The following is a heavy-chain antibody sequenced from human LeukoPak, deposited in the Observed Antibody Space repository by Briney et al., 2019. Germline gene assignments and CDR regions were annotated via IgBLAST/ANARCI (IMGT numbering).Heavy chain of an antibody. CDR1: GFPLSSYA. V-gene: IGHV3-23*01. Sequence: PGGSLGLSCAASGFPLSSYAMSWVRQAPGKGLEWVSGISGGGGSTFYADSVKGRFTISRDNSKNTPYLQMNSLRAEDTAVYYCVNLYSSNYWGQGTLVTVSS. CDR2: ISGGGGST. J-gene: IGHJ4*02. CDR3: VNLYSSNY. D-gene: IGHD6-19*01.